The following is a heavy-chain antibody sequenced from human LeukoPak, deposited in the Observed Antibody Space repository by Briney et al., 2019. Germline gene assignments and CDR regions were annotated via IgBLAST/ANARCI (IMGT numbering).Heavy chain of an antibody. D-gene: IGHD3-10*01. V-gene: IGHV3-23*01. CDR2: IRGSDSST. CDR1: GFTFSSYA. CDR3: AKDLSVGSYFDFQH. Sequence: GGSLRLSCAASGFTFSSYAMSWVRQAPGKGLEWVSIIRGSDSSTRYADSMKGRFTLSRDNSKSTVYLQMNTLRVEDTAVYYCAKDLSVGSYFDFQHWGQGTLVTVSS. J-gene: IGHJ1*01.